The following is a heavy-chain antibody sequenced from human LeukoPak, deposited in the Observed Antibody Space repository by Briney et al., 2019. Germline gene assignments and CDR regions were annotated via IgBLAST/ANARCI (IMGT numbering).Heavy chain of an antibody. Sequence: GGSLRLSCAAPGFTFSSYGMSWVRQAPGKGLEWVAFIRYDGSNKYYADSVKGRFTISRDNSKNTLYLQMNSLRAEDTAVYYCAKDRGLASSGWYDFDYWGQGTLVTVSS. CDR2: IRYDGSNK. D-gene: IGHD6-19*01. J-gene: IGHJ4*02. CDR3: AKDRGLASSGWYDFDY. V-gene: IGHV3-30*02. CDR1: GFTFSSYG.